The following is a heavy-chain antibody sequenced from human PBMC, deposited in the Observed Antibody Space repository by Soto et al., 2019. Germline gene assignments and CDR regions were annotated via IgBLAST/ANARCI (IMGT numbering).Heavy chain of an antibody. CDR3: SRAPDSNACDRFGR. CDR2: IKHDGSVQ. J-gene: IGHJ4*02. CDR1: GLTFANAW. V-gene: IGHV3-7*03. Sequence: PGGSLRLSCVVSGLTFANAWMGWVRQAPGEGLEWVADIKHDGSVQYYVDSVKGRFTISRDNAKKLLYLQMNGLRAEDTALYYCSRAPDSNACDRFGRWGKGTLVT. D-gene: IGHD4-4*01.